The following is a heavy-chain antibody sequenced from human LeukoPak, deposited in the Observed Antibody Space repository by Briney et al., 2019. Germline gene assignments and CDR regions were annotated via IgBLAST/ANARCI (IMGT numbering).Heavy chain of an antibody. CDR2: IKQGGSEK. V-gene: IGHV3-7*01. D-gene: IGHD3-3*01. CDR1: GFTFSSYG. Sequence: GGSLRLSCAASGFTFSSYGMHWVRQAPGKGLEWVANIKQGGSEKYYVDSVKGRFTISRDNAKNSLYLQMNSLRAEDTAVYYCARVSGYYDFWSGYLSWFDPWGQGTLVTVSS. CDR3: ARVSGYYDFWSGYLSWFDP. J-gene: IGHJ5*02.